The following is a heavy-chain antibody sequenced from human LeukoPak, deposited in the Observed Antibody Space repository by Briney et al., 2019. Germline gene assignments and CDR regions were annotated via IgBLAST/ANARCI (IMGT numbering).Heavy chain of an antibody. Sequence: GGSLRLSCAASGFTFSSYAMSWVRQAPGKGLEWVSVIYSGGSTYYADSVKGRFTISRDNSKNTLYLQMNSLRAEDTAVYYCAREIDPEYYYDSSGYYSISGAFDIWGQGTMVTVSS. J-gene: IGHJ3*02. V-gene: IGHV3-66*01. D-gene: IGHD3-22*01. CDR2: IYSGGST. CDR1: GFTFSSYA. CDR3: AREIDPEYYYDSSGYYSISGAFDI.